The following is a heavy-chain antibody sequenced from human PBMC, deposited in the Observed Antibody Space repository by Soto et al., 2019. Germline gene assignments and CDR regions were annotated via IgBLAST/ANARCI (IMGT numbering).Heavy chain of an antibody. CDR2: INAGNGNT. J-gene: IGHJ5*02. CDR1: GYTFTSYA. V-gene: IGHV1-3*01. D-gene: IGHD6-13*01. Sequence: QVQLVQSGAEVKKPGASVKVSCKASGYTFTSYAMHWVRQAPGQRLEWMGWINAGNGNTKYSQKFQGRVTITRDTSASTAYMELSSLRSEDTAVYYCARDWAAAGPGWFDPWGQGTLVTVSS. CDR3: ARDWAAAGPGWFDP.